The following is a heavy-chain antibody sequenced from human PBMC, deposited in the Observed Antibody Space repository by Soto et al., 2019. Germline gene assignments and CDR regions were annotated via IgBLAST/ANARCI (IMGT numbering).Heavy chain of an antibody. CDR3: ARGLVVRGVIGFDY. CDR1: GGSISSGGYS. Sequence: PSETLSLTCAVSGGSISSGGYSWSWIRQPPGKGLEWIGYIYHSGSTYYNPSLKSRVTISVDRSKNQFSLKLSSVTAADTAVYYCARGLVVRGVIGFDYWGQGTLVTVSS. D-gene: IGHD3-10*01. V-gene: IGHV4-30-2*01. J-gene: IGHJ4*02. CDR2: IYHSGST.